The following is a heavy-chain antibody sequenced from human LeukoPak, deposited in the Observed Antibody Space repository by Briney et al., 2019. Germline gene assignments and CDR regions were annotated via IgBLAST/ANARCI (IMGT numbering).Heavy chain of an antibody. D-gene: IGHD1-1*01. V-gene: IGHV3-23*01. CDR2: ISGSGGTT. Sequence: GGSLRLSCAASGFTFSSYAMSWVRQAPGKGLEWVSGISGSGGTTYYADSVKGRFTISRDNSKNTLYLQMNSLRAEDTALYYCTGETYYFDYWGQGTLVTVSS. CDR1: GFTFSSYA. J-gene: IGHJ4*02. CDR3: TGETYYFDY.